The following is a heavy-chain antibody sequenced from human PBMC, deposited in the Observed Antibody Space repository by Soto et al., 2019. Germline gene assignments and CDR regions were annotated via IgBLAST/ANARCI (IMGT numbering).Heavy chain of an antibody. CDR2: TYYRSKWYN. CDR1: GDSVSSNSAA. D-gene: IGHD2-2*01. J-gene: IGHJ3*02. Sequence: SQTLSLTCAISGDSVSSNSAAWNWIRQSPSRGLEWLGRTYYRSKWYNDYAVSVKSRITINPDTSKNQFSLQLNSVTPEDTAVYYCARGVRYCSSTSCYEDAFDIWGQGTMVTVSS. V-gene: IGHV6-1*01. CDR3: ARGVRYCSSTSCYEDAFDI.